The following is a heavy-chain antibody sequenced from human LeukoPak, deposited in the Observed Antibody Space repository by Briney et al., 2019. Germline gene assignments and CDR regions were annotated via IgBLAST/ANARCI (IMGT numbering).Heavy chain of an antibody. D-gene: IGHD4-23*01. CDR2: INQDGSEK. CDR1: GFTFTSYW. J-gene: IGHJ4*02. Sequence: GGSLRLSCAASGFTFTSYWMSWVRQAPGKGLEWVANINQDGSEKYYVDSVKGRFTISRDNAKYSLYLQMNSLRAEDTAVYFCARDGNGYYFDYWGQGTLVTVSS. V-gene: IGHV3-7*05. CDR3: ARDGNGYYFDY.